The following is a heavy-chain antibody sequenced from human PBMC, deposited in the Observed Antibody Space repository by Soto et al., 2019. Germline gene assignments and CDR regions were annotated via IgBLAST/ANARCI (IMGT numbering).Heavy chain of an antibody. Sequence: LSLTCTVSGGSISSSSYYWGWIRQPPGKGLEWIGSIYYSGSTYYNPSLKSRVAISVDTSKNQFSLKLSSVTAADTAVYYCARRRYSSGWYYYYGMDVWGQGTTVTVSS. J-gene: IGHJ6*02. D-gene: IGHD6-19*01. CDR3: ARRRYSSGWYYYYGMDV. CDR1: GGSISSSSYY. V-gene: IGHV4-39*01. CDR2: IYYSGST.